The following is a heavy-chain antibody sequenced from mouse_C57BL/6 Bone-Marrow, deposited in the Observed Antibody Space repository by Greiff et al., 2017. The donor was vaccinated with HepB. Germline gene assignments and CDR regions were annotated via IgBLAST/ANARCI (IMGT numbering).Heavy chain of an antibody. CDR3: ARGPTTVVAYYAMDY. CDR2: IDPEDGET. D-gene: IGHD1-1*01. J-gene: IGHJ4*01. CDR1: GFNIKDYY. Sequence: EVQLQESGAELVKPGASVKLSCTASGFNIKDYYMHWVKQRTEQGLEWIGRIDPEDGETKYAPKFQGKATITADTSSNTAYLQLSSLTSEDNAVYYCARGPTTVVAYYAMDYWGQGTSVTVSS. V-gene: IGHV14-2*01.